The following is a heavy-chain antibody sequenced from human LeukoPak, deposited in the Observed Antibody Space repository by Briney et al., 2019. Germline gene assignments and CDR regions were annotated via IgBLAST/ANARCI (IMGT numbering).Heavy chain of an antibody. CDR2: IKQDGSEK. D-gene: IGHD7-27*01. V-gene: IGHV3-7*01. CDR3: ARGVWAPFDS. J-gene: IGHJ4*02. CDR1: GFSLSNYW. Sequence: GGSLRLSCAASGFSLSNYWMNWVRQAPGKGLEGVANIKQDGSEKNYVDSVKGRFSISRDNAKNSLILQMNSLRDEDTAVYYCARGVWAPFDSWGQGTLVSVSS.